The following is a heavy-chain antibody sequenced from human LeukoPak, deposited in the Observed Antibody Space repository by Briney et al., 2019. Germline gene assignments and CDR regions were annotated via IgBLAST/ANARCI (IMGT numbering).Heavy chain of an antibody. V-gene: IGHV1-2*02. CDR1: GYTFTGYY. CDR3: ARVPITMIRRFDFDI. D-gene: IGHD3-22*01. CDR2: INPNSGGT. J-gene: IGHJ3*02. Sequence: ASVKVSCKASGYTFTGYYMHWVRQAPGQGLEWMGWINPNSGGTNYAQKFQGRVTMTRDTSISTAYMELSRLRSDDTAVYYCARVPITMIRRFDFDIWGQGTMVTVSS.